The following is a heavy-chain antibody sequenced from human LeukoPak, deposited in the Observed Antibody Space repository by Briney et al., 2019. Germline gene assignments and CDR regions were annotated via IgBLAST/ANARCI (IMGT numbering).Heavy chain of an antibody. J-gene: IGHJ3*02. Sequence: SETLSLTCAVYGGSFSGYYWSWVRQPPGKGLEWVGEIKHSGSTKYNPYLKRRVTISVDTSKNPFSLKLSSVTAADTAVYYCARVRRSSSRIKGAFDIWGQGTMVTVSS. CDR2: IKHSGST. V-gene: IGHV4-34*01. D-gene: IGHD6-13*01. CDR3: ARVRRSSSRIKGAFDI. CDR1: GGSFSGYY.